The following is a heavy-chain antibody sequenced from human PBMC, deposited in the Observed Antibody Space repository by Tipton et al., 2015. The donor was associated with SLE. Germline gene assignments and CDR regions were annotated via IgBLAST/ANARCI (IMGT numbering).Heavy chain of an antibody. Sequence: TLSLTCTVSGGSISSGGYYWSWIRQHPGKGLEWIGYIYYSGSTYYNPSLKSRVTISVDTSKNQFSLKLSSVTAADTAVYYCARGQPGYYDFWSGDPSGGQGTLVTVSS. CDR3: ARGQPGYYDFWSGDPS. J-gene: IGHJ4*02. V-gene: IGHV4-31*03. D-gene: IGHD3-3*01. CDR2: IYYSGST. CDR1: GGSISSGGYY.